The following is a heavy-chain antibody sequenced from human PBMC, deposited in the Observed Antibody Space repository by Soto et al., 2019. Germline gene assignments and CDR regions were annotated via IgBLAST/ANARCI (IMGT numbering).Heavy chain of an antibody. V-gene: IGHV4-34*01. Sequence: SETLYLTCAVYGGSFSGYYWSWIRQPPGKGLEWIGEINHSGSTNYNPSLKSRVTISVDTSKNQFSLKLRSVTAADTAVYYCAGSGSLIAARPLDAKRFDYWGQGTLVTVSS. D-gene: IGHD6-6*01. CDR2: INHSGST. CDR3: AGSGSLIAARPLDAKRFDY. J-gene: IGHJ4*02. CDR1: GGSFSGYY.